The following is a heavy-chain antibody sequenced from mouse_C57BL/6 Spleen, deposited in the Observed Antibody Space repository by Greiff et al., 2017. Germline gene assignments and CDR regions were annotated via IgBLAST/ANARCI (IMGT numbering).Heavy chain of an antibody. D-gene: IGHD2-4*01. CDR3: ARGDDYDDAMDY. CDR2: ISSGSSTI. CDR1: GFTFSDYG. Sequence: EVKLMESGGGLVKPGGSLKLSCAASGFTFSDYGMHWVRQAPEKGLEWVAYISSGSSTIYYADTVKGRFTISRDNAKNTLFLQITSLRSEDTAMYYCARGDDYDDAMDYWGQGTSVTVSS. V-gene: IGHV5-17*01. J-gene: IGHJ4*01.